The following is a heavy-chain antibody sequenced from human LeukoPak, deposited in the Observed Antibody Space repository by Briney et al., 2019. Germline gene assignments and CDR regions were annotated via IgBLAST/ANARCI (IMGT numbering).Heavy chain of an antibody. Sequence: GGTLRLSCAASGFTFSSYGMSWVRQAPGKGLEWVSAISGSGGSTYYADSVKGRFTISRDNSKNTLYLQMNSLRAEDTAVYYCAKDIGFDCSGGSCYYFDYWGQGTLVTVSS. J-gene: IGHJ4*02. CDR3: AKDIGFDCSGGSCYYFDY. CDR1: GFTFSSYG. D-gene: IGHD2-15*01. CDR2: ISGSGGST. V-gene: IGHV3-23*01.